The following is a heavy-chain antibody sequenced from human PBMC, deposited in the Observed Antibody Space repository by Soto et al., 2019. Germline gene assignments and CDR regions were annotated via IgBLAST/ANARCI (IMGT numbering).Heavy chain of an antibody. Sequence: SQALSLTCAISGDSVSSNSAAWNWIRQSPSRGLEWLGRTYYRSKWYNDYAVSVKSRITINPDTSKNQFSLQLNSVTPEDTAVSYCARGGYGDLLYYDYGMAVWGKGTTVTDSS. D-gene: IGHD4-17*01. CDR1: GDSVSSNSAA. J-gene: IGHJ6*04. CDR2: TYYRSKWYN. V-gene: IGHV6-1*01. CDR3: ARGGYGDLLYYDYGMAV.